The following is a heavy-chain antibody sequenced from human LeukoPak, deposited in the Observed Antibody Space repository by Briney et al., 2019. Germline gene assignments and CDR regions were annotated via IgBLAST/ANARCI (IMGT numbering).Heavy chain of an antibody. CDR1: GFTFSSYA. J-gene: IGHJ4*02. CDR3: ARSPYYDILTGYYPFDY. V-gene: IGHV3-64*01. D-gene: IGHD3-9*01. CDR2: ISSNGGST. Sequence: GGSLRLSCAASGFTFSSYAMHWVRQAPGKGLEYVSAISSNGGSTYYANSVKGRFTISRDNSKNTLYLQMGSLRAEDMAVYYCARSPYYDILTGYYPFDYWGQGTLVTVSS.